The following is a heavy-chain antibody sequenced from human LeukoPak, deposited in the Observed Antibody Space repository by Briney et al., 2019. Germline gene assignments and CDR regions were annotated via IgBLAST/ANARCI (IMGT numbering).Heavy chain of an antibody. CDR3: ARASHRIRRSNQTYYMDV. J-gene: IGHJ6*03. D-gene: IGHD2-15*01. CDR1: GGTLSSYA. CDR2: IIPIFGTA. Sequence: SVKVSCKASGGTLSSYAISWVRQAPGQGLEWMGGIIPIFGTANYAQKFQGRVTITTDESTSTAYMELSSLRSEDTAVYYCARASHRIRRSNQTYYMDVWGKGTTVTVSS. V-gene: IGHV1-69*05.